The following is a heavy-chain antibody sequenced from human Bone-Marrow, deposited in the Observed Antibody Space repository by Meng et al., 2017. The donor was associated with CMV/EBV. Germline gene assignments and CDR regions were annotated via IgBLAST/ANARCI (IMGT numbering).Heavy chain of an antibody. CDR2: IKSKTYGGTT. D-gene: IGHD3-22*01. J-gene: IGHJ4*02. Sequence: FSFSSAWMHWVRQAPGKGLEWVGSIKSKTYGGTTDYAAPVKGRFTISRDDSKNTLYLQMNSLKTEDTAVYYCTTGPLRYYYDSSGVLWGQGTLVTVSS. V-gene: IGHV3-15*07. CDR1: FSFSSAW. CDR3: TTGPLRYYYDSSGVL.